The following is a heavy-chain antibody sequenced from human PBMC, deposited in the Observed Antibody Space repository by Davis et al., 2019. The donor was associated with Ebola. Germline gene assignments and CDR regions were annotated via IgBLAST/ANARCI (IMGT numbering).Heavy chain of an antibody. CDR1: GFTFGSYA. J-gene: IGHJ4*02. Sequence: GESLKISCAVSGFTFGSYAMSWVRQPPGKGLEWVSGINGPGDAHYADSVKGQFTVSRDDSNSIFYMQLNSLRAEDSAIYYCARGSHMGGFAELTNWGQGTLVTVSS. CDR2: INGPGDA. D-gene: IGHD3-16*01. V-gene: IGHV3-23*01. CDR3: ARGSHMGGFAELTN.